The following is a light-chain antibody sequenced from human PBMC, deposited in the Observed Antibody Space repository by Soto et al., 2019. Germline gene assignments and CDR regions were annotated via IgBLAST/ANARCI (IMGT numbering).Light chain of an antibody. CDR3: QQSYSTPLT. CDR1: QSISSY. CDR2: AAS. Sequence: DIQMTQSPSSLSASVGDRVTITCRASQSISSYLNWYQQKPGKAPNLLIYAASRLQSGVPSRFSGSGSGTDFTLTISSLQPEDFATYYCQQSYSTPLTFGGGTKVDIK. J-gene: IGKJ4*01. V-gene: IGKV1-39*01.